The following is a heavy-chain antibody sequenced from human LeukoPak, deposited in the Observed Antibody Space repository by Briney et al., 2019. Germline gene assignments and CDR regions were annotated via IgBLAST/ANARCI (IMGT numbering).Heavy chain of an antibody. CDR1: GGSIYNHF. CDR2: IHSSGST. D-gene: IGHD2-15*01. V-gene: IGHV4-59*11. CDR3: ARASDCGGGSCYPYHYYYMDD. Sequence: SETLSLTCTVSGGSIYNHFWSWIRQPPGKGLEWIGYIHSSGSTNYNPSLKSRVTMSVDTSKNQLSLKLSSVTAADTALYYCARASDCGGGSCYPYHYYYMDDWGKGTTVTVSS. J-gene: IGHJ6*03.